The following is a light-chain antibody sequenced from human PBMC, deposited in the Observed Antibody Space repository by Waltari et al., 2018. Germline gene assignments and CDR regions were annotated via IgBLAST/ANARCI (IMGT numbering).Light chain of an antibody. CDR3: QQHNSYPLT. Sequence: DIQMTQSPSSLSASVGDRVTITCQASQGISNWLAWYQQKPGKAPNLLSYAASSLQSGVPARFSGSGSGTAFTHTISSLQPEDFATYYCQQHNSYPLTFGGGTKVEIK. CDR1: QGISNW. J-gene: IGKJ4*01. CDR2: AAS. V-gene: IGKV1-12*01.